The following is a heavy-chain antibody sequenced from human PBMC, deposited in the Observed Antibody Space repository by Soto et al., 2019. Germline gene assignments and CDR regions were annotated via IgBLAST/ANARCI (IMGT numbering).Heavy chain of an antibody. CDR2: IYYSGST. CDR1: GGSISSSSYY. J-gene: IGHJ5*02. Sequence: SETLSLTCTVSGGSISSSSYYWGWIRQPPGKGLEWIGSIYYSGSTYYNPSLKSRVTISVDTSKNQFSLKLSSVTAADTAVYYCARHLANTMIVVVITNWFDPWGQGTLVTVS. CDR3: ARHLANTMIVVVITNWFDP. V-gene: IGHV4-39*01. D-gene: IGHD3-22*01.